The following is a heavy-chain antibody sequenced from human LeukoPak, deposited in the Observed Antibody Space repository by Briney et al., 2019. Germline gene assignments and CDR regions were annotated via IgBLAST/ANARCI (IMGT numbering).Heavy chain of an antibody. Sequence: SETLSLTCAVYGGSFSGYYWSWNRQPPGKGLEWIGEINHSGSTNYNPSLKSRVTISVDTSKNQFSLKLSSVTAADTAVYYCARVRIYYDSSGPYNGMDVWGQGTTVTVSS. V-gene: IGHV4-34*01. J-gene: IGHJ6*02. D-gene: IGHD3-22*01. CDR1: GGSFSGYY. CDR2: INHSGST. CDR3: ARVRIYYDSSGPYNGMDV.